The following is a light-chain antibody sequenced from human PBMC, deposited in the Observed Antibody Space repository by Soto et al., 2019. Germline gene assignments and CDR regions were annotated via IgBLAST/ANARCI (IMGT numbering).Light chain of an antibody. V-gene: IGLV1-51*02. Sequence: QSVLTQPPSVSAAPGQKVIISCSGGTSNIGNNYACWYQHLPGTAPKLLMYEDDKRASGIPDRFSGSKSGTSATLGITGLQTGDEADYYCGTWDSRLSAHVLGTGTKVTVL. CDR1: TSNIGNNY. J-gene: IGLJ1*01. CDR2: EDD. CDR3: GTWDSRLSAHV.